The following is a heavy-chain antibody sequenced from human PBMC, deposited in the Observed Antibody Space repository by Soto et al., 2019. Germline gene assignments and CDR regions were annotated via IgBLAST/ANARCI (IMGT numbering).Heavy chain of an antibody. CDR1: GFSLSTSGVG. Sequence: QITLKESGPTLVKPTQTLTLTCTFSGFSLSTSGVGVGWIRQPPGKALEWLALIYWNDDKRYSPSLKSRLTITQGPSKNQVVLTMTNMDPVDTATYYCAHREKHVALRAHYYDFNWFDPWGQGTLVTVSS. V-gene: IGHV2-5*01. CDR2: IYWNDDK. J-gene: IGHJ5*02. D-gene: IGHD3-22*01. CDR3: AHREKHVALRAHYYDFNWFDP.